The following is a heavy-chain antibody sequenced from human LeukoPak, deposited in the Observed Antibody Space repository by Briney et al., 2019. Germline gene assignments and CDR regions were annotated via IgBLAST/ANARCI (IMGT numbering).Heavy chain of an antibody. D-gene: IGHD2-15*01. V-gene: IGHV4-38-2*02. CDR1: GYSISSGYY. Sequence: SETLSLTCTVSGYSISSGYYWGWIRQPPGKGLEWIGSLYYSGSTYYNPSLRSRVTISVDTSKNQFSLRLSSVTAADTAVYYCARVRIGWFDPWGQGTLVTVSS. CDR3: ARVRIGWFDP. CDR2: LYYSGST. J-gene: IGHJ5*02.